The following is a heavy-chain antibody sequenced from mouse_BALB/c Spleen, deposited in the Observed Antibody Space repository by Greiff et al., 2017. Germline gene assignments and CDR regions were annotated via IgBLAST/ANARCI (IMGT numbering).Heavy chain of an antibody. CDR3: ARRSIRVDWYFDV. J-gene: IGHJ1*01. CDR1: GYTFTSYA. CDR2: INPYNGGT. V-gene: IGHV1-14*01. Sequence: EVQLQQSGPELVKPGASVKMSCKASGYTFTSYAMPWVKQKPGQGLEWIGYINPYNGGTKYNEKFKGKATLTLDKSSSTAYMELSSLTSEDSAVYYYARRSIRVDWYFDVWGAGTTVTVSS. D-gene: IGHD1-1*01.